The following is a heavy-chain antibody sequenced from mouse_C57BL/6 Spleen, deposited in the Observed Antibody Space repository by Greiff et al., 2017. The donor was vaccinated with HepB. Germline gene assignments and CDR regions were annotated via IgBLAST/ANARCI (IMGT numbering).Heavy chain of an antibody. Sequence: EVQVVESGGGLVKPGGSLKLSCAASGFTFSDYGMHWVRQAPEKGLEWVAYISSGSSTIYYADTGKGRFTISRDNAKNTLFLQMTSLRSEDTAMYYCAREGQSNYYGSSLDYWGQGTTLTVSS. CDR2: ISSGSSTI. CDR1: GFTFSDYG. D-gene: IGHD1-1*01. J-gene: IGHJ2*01. V-gene: IGHV5-17*01. CDR3: AREGQSNYYGSSLDY.